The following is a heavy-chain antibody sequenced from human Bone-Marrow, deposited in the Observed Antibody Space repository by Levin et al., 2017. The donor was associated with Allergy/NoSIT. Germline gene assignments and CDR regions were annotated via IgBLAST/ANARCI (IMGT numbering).Heavy chain of an antibody. CDR2: MSGSGGRT. J-gene: IGHJ4*02. CDR3: AKNRQWLAPKNFDY. V-gene: IGHV3-23*01. D-gene: IGHD6-19*01. Sequence: GESLKISCAASGFTFSRYAMAWVRQAPGQGLEWVSGMSGSGGRTVYADSVKGRFTISRDNSKNIMYLQMNSLRVEDTALYYCAKNRQWLAPKNFDYWGQGTLVTVSS. CDR1: GFTFSRYA.